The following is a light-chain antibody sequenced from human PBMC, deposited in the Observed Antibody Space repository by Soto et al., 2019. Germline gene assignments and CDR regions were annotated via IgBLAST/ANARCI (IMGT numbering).Light chain of an antibody. J-gene: IGLJ3*02. V-gene: IGLV2-23*02. CDR1: SRSVGTYYL. CDR3: CSYAGSLFWV. CDR2: EVN. Sequence: QSALTQPASVSGSPGQSITISCTGSSRSVGTYYLVSWYQHHPGKAPKLMIYEVNKRPSGVSNRFSGSKSGNTASLTISGLRPEDEADYYCCSYAGSLFWVFGGGTKLTVL.